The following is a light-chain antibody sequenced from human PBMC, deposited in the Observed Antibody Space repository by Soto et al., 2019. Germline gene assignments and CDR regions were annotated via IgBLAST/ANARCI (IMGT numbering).Light chain of an antibody. CDR3: CSYAGSQVV. CDR2: DVS. V-gene: IGLV2-11*01. Sequence: QSALTKPRSVSGSPGQSVTISCTGTSSDVGGYNYVSWYQQHPGKAPKLMIYDVSKRPSGVPDRFSGSKSGNTASLTISGLQAEDEADYYCCSYAGSQVVFGGGTKLTVL. J-gene: IGLJ2*01. CDR1: SSDVGGYNY.